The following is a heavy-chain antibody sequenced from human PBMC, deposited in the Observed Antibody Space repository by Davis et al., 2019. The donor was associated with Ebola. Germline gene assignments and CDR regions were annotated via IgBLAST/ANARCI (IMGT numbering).Heavy chain of an antibody. CDR2: LSASGGGK. D-gene: IGHD3-3*01. V-gene: IGHV3-21*01. Sequence: GGSLRLSCTVSGFTFSGYDMSWVRQAPGKGLEWVSLLSASGGGKYYADSVKGRFTISRDNAKNSLYLQMNSLRAEDTAVYYCARAGRITIFGVANFDYWGQGALVTVSS. CDR3: ARAGRITIFGVANFDY. J-gene: IGHJ4*02. CDR1: GFTFSGYD.